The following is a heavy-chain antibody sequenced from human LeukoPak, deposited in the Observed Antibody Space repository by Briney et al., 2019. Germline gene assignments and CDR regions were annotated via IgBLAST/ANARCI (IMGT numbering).Heavy chain of an antibody. Sequence: SETLSLTCAVYGGSFSGYYWSWIRQPPGKRLEWIGEINHSGSTNYNPSLKSRVTISVDTSKNQFSLQLNSVTPEDTAVYYCARVEYSSSSGFDYWGQGTLVTVSS. CDR1: GGSFSGYY. CDR3: ARVEYSSSSGFDY. D-gene: IGHD6-6*01. J-gene: IGHJ4*02. CDR2: INHSGST. V-gene: IGHV4-34*01.